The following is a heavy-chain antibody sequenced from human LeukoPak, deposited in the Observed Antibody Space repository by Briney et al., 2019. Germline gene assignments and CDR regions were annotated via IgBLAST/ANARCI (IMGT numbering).Heavy chain of an antibody. Sequence: GGSLRLSCAASGFTVSSNYMSWVRQAPGKGLEWVAVISYDGSNKYYADSVKGRFTISRDNSKNTLYLQMNSLRAEDTAVYYCARGHYDFWSGYLGYYFDYWGQGTPVTVSS. V-gene: IGHV3-30-3*01. CDR1: GFTVSSNY. CDR3: ARGHYDFWSGYLGYYFDY. D-gene: IGHD3-3*01. J-gene: IGHJ4*02. CDR2: ISYDGSNK.